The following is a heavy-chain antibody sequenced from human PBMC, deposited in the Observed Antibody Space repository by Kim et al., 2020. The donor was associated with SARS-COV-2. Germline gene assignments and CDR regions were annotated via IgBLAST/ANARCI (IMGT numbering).Heavy chain of an antibody. V-gene: IGHV3-30*07. Sequence: SVKGRFTISRDNSKNTLYLQMNSLRAEDTAVYYCARGYYDSSGYPYGMDVWGQGTTVTVSS. CDR3: ARGYYDSSGYPYGMDV. D-gene: IGHD3-22*01. J-gene: IGHJ6*02.